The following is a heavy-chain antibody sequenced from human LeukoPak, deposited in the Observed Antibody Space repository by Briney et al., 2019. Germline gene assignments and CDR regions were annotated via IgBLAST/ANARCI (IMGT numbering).Heavy chain of an antibody. CDR2: INPNSGVT. V-gene: IGHV1-2*02. Sequence: GASVKVSCKASGYTFTDYYMHWVRQAPGQGLEWMGSINPNSGVTNYAREFQGRVTMTRDTSITTAYMDLSRLTSDDTAVFYCARDSFGFGAPWYFDYWGQGTLVTVSS. J-gene: IGHJ4*02. CDR1: GYTFTDYY. D-gene: IGHD3-10*01. CDR3: ARDSFGFGAPWYFDY.